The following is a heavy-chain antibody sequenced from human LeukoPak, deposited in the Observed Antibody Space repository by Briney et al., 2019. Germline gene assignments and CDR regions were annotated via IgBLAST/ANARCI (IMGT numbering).Heavy chain of an antibody. CDR1: GFTFSSYA. CDR2: ISYDGSNK. Sequence: GGSLRLSCAASGFTFSSYAMHWVRQAPGKGLEWVAVISYDGSNKYYADSVKGRFTISRDNSKNTLYLQMNSLRAEDTAVYYCARGPSPGLRYFDWLYWDYVFDYWGQGTLVTVSS. CDR3: ARGPSPGLRYFDWLYWDYVFDY. J-gene: IGHJ4*02. D-gene: IGHD3-9*01. V-gene: IGHV3-30*04.